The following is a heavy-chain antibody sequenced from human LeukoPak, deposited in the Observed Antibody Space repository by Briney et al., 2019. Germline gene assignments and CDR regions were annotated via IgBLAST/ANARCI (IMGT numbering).Heavy chain of an antibody. CDR2: ISGSGLGT. CDR1: GFTFTTYA. V-gene: IGHV3-23*01. J-gene: IGHJ4*02. Sequence: PGGSLRLSCAASGFTFTTYAMAWVRQAPGKGLQWVSTISGSGLGTYYADSVKGRFTISRDNSKNTLYPQMNSLRAEDTAVYYCVKGRGTYYREYYFDYWGQGTLVTVSS. CDR3: VKGRGTYYREYYFDY. D-gene: IGHD1-26*01.